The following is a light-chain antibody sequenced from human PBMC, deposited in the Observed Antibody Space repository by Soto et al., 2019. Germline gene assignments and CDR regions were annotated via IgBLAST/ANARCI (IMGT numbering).Light chain of an antibody. Sequence: ENVLTQSPGTLSLSPGERATLSCRASQTVRNNYLAWYQQKPGQATRLLIYGASIWATGIPDRFSGSGSGPDFTLSISRLEPEDFAGYYCQQYVWSPDTCGQGTKLEIK. CDR1: QTVRNNY. CDR2: GAS. V-gene: IGKV3-20*01. CDR3: QQYVWSPDT. J-gene: IGKJ2*01.